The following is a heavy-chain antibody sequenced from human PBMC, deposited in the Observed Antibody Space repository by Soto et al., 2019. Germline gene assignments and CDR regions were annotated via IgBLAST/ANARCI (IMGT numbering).Heavy chain of an antibody. CDR1: GFSLANYP. J-gene: IGHJ4*02. Sequence: PGGSLRLSCVASGFSLANYPMNWVRQTPGKGLEWFSYSSPRGDTIYYADSVEGRFTISRDNARNSLSLHMSSLRDEDSALYYCAKGPHTNVGWPYYFESWGQGVPVTVSS. V-gene: IGHV3-48*02. CDR2: SSPRGDTI. D-gene: IGHD6-19*01. CDR3: AKGPHTNVGWPYYFES.